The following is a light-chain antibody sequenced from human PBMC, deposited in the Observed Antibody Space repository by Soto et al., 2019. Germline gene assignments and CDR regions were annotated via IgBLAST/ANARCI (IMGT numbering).Light chain of an antibody. CDR1: QSILYSSNNKNS. Sequence: DIVMTQSPDSLAVSPGERATINCKSSQSILYSSNNKNSFAWFQQQPGQPPKLLIYWASTRESGVPDRFSGSGSGTDFTLTISSLQAEDVAVYYCQQYYSSVVTFGQGTRLEIK. CDR3: QQYYSSVVT. CDR2: WAS. V-gene: IGKV4-1*01. J-gene: IGKJ5*01.